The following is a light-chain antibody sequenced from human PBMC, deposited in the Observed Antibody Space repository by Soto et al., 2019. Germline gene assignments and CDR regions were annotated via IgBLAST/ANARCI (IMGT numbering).Light chain of an antibody. CDR3: MQALQSWT. CDR1: QSLLHVNGYNY. J-gene: IGKJ1*01. V-gene: IGKV2-28*01. Sequence: DIVMTQSPLSLPVTPGEPASISCSSSQSLLHVNGYNYLDWYLQKPGQSPQLLIYLGSNRASGVPDRFSVSGSGTDFTLKISRVEADDIGVYYCMQALQSWTFGEGTKVDIK. CDR2: LGS.